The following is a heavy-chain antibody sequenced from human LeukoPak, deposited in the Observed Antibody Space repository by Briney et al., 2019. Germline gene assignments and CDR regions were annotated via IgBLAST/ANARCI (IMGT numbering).Heavy chain of an antibody. CDR1: GGSISSHY. CDR2: IYYSGST. D-gene: IGHD5-18*01. J-gene: IGHJ5*02. Sequence: SETLSLTCTVSGGSISSHYWSWIRLPPGKGLEWIGYIYYSGSTNYNPSLKSRVTISVDTSKNQFSLKLSSVTAADTAVYYCARGQYSYDNWFDPWGQGTLVTVYS. V-gene: IGHV4-59*11. CDR3: ARGQYSYDNWFDP.